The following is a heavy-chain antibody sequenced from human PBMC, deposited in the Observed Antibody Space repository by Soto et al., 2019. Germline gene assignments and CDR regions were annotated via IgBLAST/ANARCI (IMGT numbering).Heavy chain of an antibody. D-gene: IGHD2-15*01. V-gene: IGHV1-2*04. CDR2: INPNSGGT. Sequence: ASVKVSCKASGYTFTGYYMHWVRQAPGQGLEWMGWINPNSGGTNYAQKFQGWVTMTRDTSISTAYMELSRLRSDDTAVYYCARDRGQDIVVVVAHYGMDVWGPGTTVTVSS. CDR1: GYTFTGYY. J-gene: IGHJ6*02. CDR3: ARDRGQDIVVVVAHYGMDV.